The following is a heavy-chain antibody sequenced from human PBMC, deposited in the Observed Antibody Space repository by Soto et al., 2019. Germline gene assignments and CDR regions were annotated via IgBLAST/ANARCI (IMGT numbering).Heavy chain of an antibody. Sequence: QVQLQESGPGLVKPSETLSLTCTVSGGSISSYYWSWIRQPPGKGLEWIGYIYYSGSTNYNPSLKSRVTISVDTSKNQFSLKLSSVTAADTAVYYCARGHTSDAFDIWGQGTMVTVSS. CDR1: GGSISSYY. V-gene: IGHV4-59*01. CDR3: ARGHTSDAFDI. D-gene: IGHD5-18*01. J-gene: IGHJ3*02. CDR2: IYYSGST.